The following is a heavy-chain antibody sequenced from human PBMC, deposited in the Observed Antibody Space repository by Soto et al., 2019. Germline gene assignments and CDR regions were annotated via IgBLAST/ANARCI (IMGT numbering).Heavy chain of an antibody. CDR3: ARRRGYSSSWFRIGNYGMDV. Sequence: SETLSLPCAVYGGSFSGYYWSWIRQPPGKGLEWIGEINHGGSTNYNPSLKSRVTISVDTSKNQFSLKLSSVTAADTAVYYCARRRGYSSSWFRIGNYGMDVWGQGTTVTVSS. CDR1: GGSFSGYY. D-gene: IGHD6-13*01. CDR2: INHGGST. V-gene: IGHV4-34*01. J-gene: IGHJ6*02.